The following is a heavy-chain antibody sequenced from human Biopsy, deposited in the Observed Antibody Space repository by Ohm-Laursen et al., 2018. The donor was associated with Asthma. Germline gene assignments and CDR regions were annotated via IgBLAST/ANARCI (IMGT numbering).Heavy chain of an antibody. CDR3: ARERIAARQRRYYFDY. CDR1: GGTFSSYA. CDR2: IIPIFGTA. V-gene: IGHV1-69*13. D-gene: IGHD6-6*01. J-gene: IGHJ4*02. Sequence: AASVKVSCKTSGGTFSSYAISWVRQAPGQGLEWMGGIIPIFGTANYAQKFQGRVTITADESTSTDYMELSSLRSEDTAVYYCARERIAARQRRYYFDYWGQGTLVTVSS.